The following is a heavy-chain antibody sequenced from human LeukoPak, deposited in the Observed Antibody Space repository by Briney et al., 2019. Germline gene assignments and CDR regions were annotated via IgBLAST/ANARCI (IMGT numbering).Heavy chain of an antibody. Sequence: ASVKVSCKASGGTYSSYAISWVRQAPGQGLEWMGGIIPIFGTANYAQKFQGRVTITTDESTSTAYMELSSLRSEDTAVYYCARGASIAAAGTLAFDPWGQGTLVNVSS. V-gene: IGHV1-69*05. D-gene: IGHD6-13*01. CDR1: GGTYSSYA. CDR3: ARGASIAAAGTLAFDP. J-gene: IGHJ5*02. CDR2: IIPIFGTA.